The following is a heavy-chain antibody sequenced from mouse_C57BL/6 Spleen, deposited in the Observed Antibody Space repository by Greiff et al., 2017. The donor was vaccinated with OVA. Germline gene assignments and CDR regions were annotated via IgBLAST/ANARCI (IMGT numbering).Heavy chain of an antibody. CDR1: GYTFTSYW. CDR3: ARYGSSYFDY. D-gene: IGHD1-1*01. J-gene: IGHJ2*01. Sequence: QVQLQQPGAELVMPGASVKLSCKASGYTFTSYWMHWVKQRPGQGLEWIGELDPSASYTNYNQKFKGKSTLTVDKSSSTAYMQLSSLTSEDSAVYYCARYGSSYFDYWGQGTTLTVSS. V-gene: IGHV1-69*01. CDR2: LDPSASYT.